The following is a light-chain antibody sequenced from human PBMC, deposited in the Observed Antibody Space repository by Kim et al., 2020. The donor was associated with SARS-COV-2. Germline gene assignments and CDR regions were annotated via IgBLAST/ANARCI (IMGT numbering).Light chain of an antibody. CDR2: WAS. CDR3: QHYYTTPFT. J-gene: IGKJ5*01. CDR1: QSVFYSSNNKNY. Sequence: DIVMTQSPDSLAVSLGERATLNCKSSQSVFYSSNNKNYLAWYQQKPGQPPKLLIYWASTRESGIPDRFSGSGSGTDFTLTISSLQAEDVAVYYCQHYYTTPFTFGQGTRLEIK. V-gene: IGKV4-1*01.